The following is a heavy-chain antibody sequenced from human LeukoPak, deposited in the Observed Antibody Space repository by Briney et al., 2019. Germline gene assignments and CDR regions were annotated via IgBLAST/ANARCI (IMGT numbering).Heavy chain of an antibody. CDR2: ISYDGSNK. CDR3: ARDYYDSSGYYGWYYYYYYMDV. CDR1: GFTFSSYA. J-gene: IGHJ6*03. Sequence: GGSLRLSCAASGFTFSSYAKHWVRQAPGKGLEWVAVISYDGSNKYYAGSVKGRFTISRDNSKNTLYLQMNSLRAEDTAVYYCARDYYDSSGYYGWYYYYYYMDVWGKGTTVTVSS. V-gene: IGHV3-30*04. D-gene: IGHD3-22*01.